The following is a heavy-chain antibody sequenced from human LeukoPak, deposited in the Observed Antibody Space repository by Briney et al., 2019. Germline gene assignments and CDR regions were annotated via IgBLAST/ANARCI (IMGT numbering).Heavy chain of an antibody. CDR1: GGSISSYY. D-gene: IGHD5-12*01. CDR3: ARAESGYSGYRNGYYYYYVDV. V-gene: IGHV4-4*07. Sequence: KTSETLSLTCTVSGGSISSYYWSWIRQPAGKGLEWIGRIYTSGSTNYNPSLKSRVTMSVDTSKNQFSLRLPSVTAADTAVYYCARAESGYSGYRNGYYYYYVDVWGKGTTVTVSS. J-gene: IGHJ6*03. CDR2: IYTSGST.